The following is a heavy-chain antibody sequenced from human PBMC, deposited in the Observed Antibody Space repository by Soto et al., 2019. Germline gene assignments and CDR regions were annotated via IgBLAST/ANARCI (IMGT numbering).Heavy chain of an antibody. Sequence: QITLKESGPPLVKPTQTLTLTCTFSAFSLSTGGVGVGWIRQPPGKALEWLALIYWDDDKRYSPSLRSRLTTTNDTSKNQVVLTMTNMDPVDTATYYCIQSRCGGDCLQSYASYYYYGMDVWGQGTTVTVSS. CDR2: IYWDDDK. J-gene: IGHJ6*02. D-gene: IGHD2-21*02. CDR3: IQSRCGGDCLQSYASYYYYGMDV. CDR1: AFSLSTGGVG. V-gene: IGHV2-5*02.